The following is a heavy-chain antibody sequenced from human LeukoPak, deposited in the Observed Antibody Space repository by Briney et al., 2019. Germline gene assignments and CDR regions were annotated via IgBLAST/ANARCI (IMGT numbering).Heavy chain of an antibody. CDR1: GFTVSSNY. CDR2: IYSGGST. V-gene: IGHV3-66*01. CDR3: ASLRSGSYFDY. Sequence: GGSLRLSCAASGFTVSSNYMSWVRQAPGKGLEWVSVIYSGGSTYYADSVKGRFTISRDNSKNTLYLQMNSLRAEDTAVYYCASLRSGSYFDYWGQGTLVTVSS. D-gene: IGHD1-26*01. J-gene: IGHJ4*02.